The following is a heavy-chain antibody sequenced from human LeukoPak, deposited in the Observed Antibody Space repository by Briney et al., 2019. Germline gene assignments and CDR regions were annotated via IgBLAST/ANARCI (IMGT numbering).Heavy chain of an antibody. CDR1: GGTFSSYA. J-gene: IGHJ4*02. CDR3: ARGKYDILTGYDEASDY. CDR2: IIPILGIA. D-gene: IGHD3-9*01. V-gene: IGHV1-69*04. Sequence: GSSVKVSCKASGGTFSSYAISWVRQAPGQGLEWMGRIIPILGIANYAQRLQGRVTITADKSTSTAYMELGSLRSEDTAVCYCARGKYDILTGYDEASDYWGQGTLVTVSS.